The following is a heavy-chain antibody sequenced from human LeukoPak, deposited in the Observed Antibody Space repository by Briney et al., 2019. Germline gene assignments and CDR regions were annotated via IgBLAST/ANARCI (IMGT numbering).Heavy chain of an antibody. CDR1: GFTFSSYS. Sequence: GGSLRLSCAASGFTFSSYSMNWVRQAPGKGLEWVSYISSSSSTIYYADSVKGRFTISRDNAKNTLYLQMNSLRAEDAAVYYCARVGSPYCSGGSCYSGDNWGQGTLVTVSS. CDR3: ARVGSPYCSGGSCYSGDN. J-gene: IGHJ4*02. V-gene: IGHV3-48*04. D-gene: IGHD2-15*01. CDR2: ISSSSSTI.